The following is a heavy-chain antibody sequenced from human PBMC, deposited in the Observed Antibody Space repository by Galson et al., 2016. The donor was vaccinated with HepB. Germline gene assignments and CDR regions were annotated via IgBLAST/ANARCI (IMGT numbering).Heavy chain of an antibody. CDR3: ARDPTRDYFGAFDF. CDR2: ITCSGSGT. D-gene: IGHD2/OR15-2a*01. CDR1: GFTFNTYA. Sequence: SLRLSCAASGFTFNTYAMTWVRQAPGKGLEWVSSITCSGSGTYYADSVKGRLTISRDNSKNSLYLQMNSLRADDTAVYYCARDPTRDYFGAFDFWGQGTMVTVSS. J-gene: IGHJ3*01. V-gene: IGHV3-23*01.